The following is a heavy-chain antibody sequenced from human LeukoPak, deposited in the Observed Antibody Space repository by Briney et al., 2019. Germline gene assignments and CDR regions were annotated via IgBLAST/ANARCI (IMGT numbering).Heavy chain of an antibody. CDR2: ISPSGDTT. CDR1: GFIFSRHG. J-gene: IGHJ6*03. V-gene: IGHV3-23*01. Sequence: GGSLRLSCAASGFIFSRHGMNWVRQAPGKGLEWVSGISPSGDTTYYADSVKGHFTISRDNSKNTLYLQMNSLRAEDTAVYYCAKGSRPGYSYGPREYYYYMDVWGKGTTVTVSS. D-gene: IGHD5-18*01. CDR3: AKGSRPGYSYGPREYYYYMDV.